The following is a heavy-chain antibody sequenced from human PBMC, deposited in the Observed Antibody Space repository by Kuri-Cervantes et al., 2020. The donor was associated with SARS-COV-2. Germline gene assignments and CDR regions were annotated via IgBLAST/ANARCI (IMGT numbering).Heavy chain of an antibody. CDR1: GGSISSYY. Sequence: SETLSLTCTVSGGSISSYYWNWIRQPPGKELEWTGCMYYSGTTNYNPSLKSRVTISVDMSKNQFSLKLSSVTAADTAVYYCARGLHIVVGDYYYGMDVWGQGTTVTVSS. V-gene: IGHV4-59*12. CDR2: MYYSGTT. J-gene: IGHJ6*02. D-gene: IGHD2-21*01. CDR3: ARGLHIVVGDYYYGMDV.